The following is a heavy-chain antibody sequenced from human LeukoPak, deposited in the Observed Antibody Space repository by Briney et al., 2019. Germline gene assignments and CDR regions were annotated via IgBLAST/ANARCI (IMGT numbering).Heavy chain of an antibody. J-gene: IGHJ4*02. V-gene: IGHV4-61*02. D-gene: IGHD2-2*02. CDR1: GGSISSGSYY. CDR3: ARGASLLPAAIIVY. CDR2: IYTSGST. Sequence: PSQTLSLTCTVSGGSISSGSYYWSWIRQPAGKRLEWIGRIYTSGSTNYNPSLKSRVTISVDTSKNQFSLKLSSVTAADTAVYYCARGASLLPAAIIVYWGQGTLVTVSS.